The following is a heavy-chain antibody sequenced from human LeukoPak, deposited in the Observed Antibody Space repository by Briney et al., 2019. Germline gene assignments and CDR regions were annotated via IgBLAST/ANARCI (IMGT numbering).Heavy chain of an antibody. CDR1: GMNFSNYW. J-gene: IGHJ4*02. CDR3: ARVGYFAGYY. V-gene: IGHV3-7*04. Sequence: GGSLRLSCATSGMNFSNYWMSWVRQAPGKGLEWVANIRQDGNEKYYVDSLKGRFTISRDNAKNSLYLQMNSLRAEDTAVYHCARVGYFAGYYWGQGTLVTVSS. D-gene: IGHD3-9*01. CDR2: IRQDGNEK.